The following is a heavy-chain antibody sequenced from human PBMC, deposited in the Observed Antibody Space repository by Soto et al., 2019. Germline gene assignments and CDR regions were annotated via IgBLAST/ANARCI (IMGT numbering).Heavy chain of an antibody. Sequence: SETLSHTCSVPGGSISSSYWSWIREPPGKGLEWIGYIYYSGSTNYNPSLKSRVTISVDTSKNQFSLKLSSVTAADTAVYYCARGLISGYYLYDAFDIWGQGTMVTVS. V-gene: IGHV4-59*01. CDR2: IYYSGST. CDR3: ARGLISGYYLYDAFDI. CDR1: GGSISSSY. D-gene: IGHD3-22*01. J-gene: IGHJ3*02.